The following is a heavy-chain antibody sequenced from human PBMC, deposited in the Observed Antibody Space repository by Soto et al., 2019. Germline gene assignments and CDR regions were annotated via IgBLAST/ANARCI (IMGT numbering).Heavy chain of an antibody. J-gene: IGHJ4*02. V-gene: IGHV4-34*01. D-gene: IGHD2-15*01. CDR2: INHSGST. CDR1: GGSFSGYY. Sequence: QVQLQQWGAGLLKPSETLSLTCAVYGGSFSGYYWSWIRQPPGQGLEWIGEINHSGSTNYNPSLKIRVTISVDTSTNQFSLKLSSVAAADTAVYYCARAGGVVASRGNQRNDYWGQGTLVTVSS. CDR3: ARAGGVVASRGNQRNDY.